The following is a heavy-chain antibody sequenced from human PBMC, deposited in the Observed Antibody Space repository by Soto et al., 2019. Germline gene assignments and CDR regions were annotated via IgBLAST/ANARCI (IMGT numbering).Heavy chain of an antibody. CDR1: GGSISSSSYY. V-gene: IGHV4-39*01. CDR3: ARGNYYDSSGYFWRYYYYGMDV. CDR2: IYYSGST. D-gene: IGHD3-22*01. J-gene: IGHJ6*02. Sequence: SETLSLTCTVSGGSISSSSYYWGWIRQPPGKGLEWIGSIYYSGSTYYNPSLKSRVTISVDTSKNQFSLKLSSVTAADTAVYYCARGNYYDSSGYFWRYYYYGMDVWGQGTTVTVSS.